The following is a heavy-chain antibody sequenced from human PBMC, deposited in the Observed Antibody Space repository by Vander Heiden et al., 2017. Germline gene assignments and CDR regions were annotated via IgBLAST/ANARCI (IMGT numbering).Heavy chain of an antibody. CDR3: PRAGPWRGYPYFDY. CDR2: IYSSEST. J-gene: IGHJ4*02. D-gene: IGHD3-3*01. CDR1: GVTFRSNY. V-gene: IGHV3-53*02. Sequence: VQLGATGGGLSQRGGSLRPYCTASGVTFRSNYRRRARQAPGKGLEWVSVIYSSESTYCADSVKRRFTISRDNFKNTLYLQMNSLGAEDTAVYYCPRAGPWRGYPYFDYWGQGTLVPVSS.